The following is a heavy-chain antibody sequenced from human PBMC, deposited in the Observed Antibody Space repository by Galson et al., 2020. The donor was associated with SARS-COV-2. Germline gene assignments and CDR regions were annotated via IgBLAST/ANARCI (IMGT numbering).Heavy chain of an antibody. CDR3: ATGSLLYYYDSSGSIVKSNWFDP. CDR2: FDPEDGET. J-gene: IGHJ5*02. Sequence: ASVKVSCKVSGYTLTELSMHWVRQAPGKGLEWMGGFDPEDGETIYAQKFQGRVTMTEDTSTDTAYMELSSLRSEDTAVYYCATGSLLYYYDSSGSIVKSNWFDPWGQVTLVTVSS. CDR1: GYTLTELS. D-gene: IGHD3-22*01. V-gene: IGHV1-24*01.